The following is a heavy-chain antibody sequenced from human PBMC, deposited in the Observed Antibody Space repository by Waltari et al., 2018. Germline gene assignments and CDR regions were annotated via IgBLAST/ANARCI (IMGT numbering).Heavy chain of an antibody. Sequence: QVQLVHSGSELKNPGASVKVSCKASGYTFSKYAMNWVRQAPGQGLEWMGWIHTSTGKPTYAPGFTERFVFSVDTSVSTAYLQISSLKAEDSAVYYCAKEWRGDGGSWSPGAFDSWGQGTLVTVSS. CDR3: AKEWRGDGGSWSPGAFDS. CDR2: IHTSTGKP. D-gene: IGHD6-13*01. CDR1: GYTFSKYA. J-gene: IGHJ4*02. V-gene: IGHV7-4-1*01.